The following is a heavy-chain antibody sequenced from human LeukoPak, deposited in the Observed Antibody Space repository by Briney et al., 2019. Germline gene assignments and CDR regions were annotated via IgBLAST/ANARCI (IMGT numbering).Heavy chain of an antibody. D-gene: IGHD6-13*01. Sequence: SETLSLTCSVSGYSISNGYYWGWIRQPPGEGLEWIGSIYHNERPNYNPSLRSRVIISVDTSKNQFSLKLTSVTAADTAVYYCARDGGVAAAGTLSLDSWGQGTLVTVSS. V-gene: IGHV4-38-2*02. CDR3: ARDGGVAAAGTLSLDS. CDR2: IYHNERP. J-gene: IGHJ4*02. CDR1: GYSISNGYY.